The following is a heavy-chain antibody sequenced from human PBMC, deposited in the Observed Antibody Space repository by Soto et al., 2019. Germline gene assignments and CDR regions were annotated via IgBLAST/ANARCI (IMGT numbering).Heavy chain of an antibody. V-gene: IGHV1-8*01. Sequence: ASVKVSCKASGYTFTSYDINWVRQSTGQGLEWMGWMNPNSGNTGYAQKFQGRVTMTRNTSISTAYMELSSLRSEDTAVYYCGRDLRVDSYGPYDAFDIWGQGTMVTVSS. CDR2: MNPNSGNT. CDR3: GRDLRVDSYGPYDAFDI. D-gene: IGHD5-18*01. J-gene: IGHJ3*02. CDR1: GYTFTSYD.